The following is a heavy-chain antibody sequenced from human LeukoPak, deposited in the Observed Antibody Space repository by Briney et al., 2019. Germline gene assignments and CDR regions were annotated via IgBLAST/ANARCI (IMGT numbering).Heavy chain of an antibody. V-gene: IGHV3-53*01. CDR3: ARRAGEYSHPYDY. Sequence: GGSLRLSCAASGFTVSSNSMSWVRQAPGKGLEWVSVIYSGGSTYYADSVKGRFTISRDNSKNTLYLQMNSLRADDTAVYYCARRAGEYSHPYDYWGQGTLVTVSS. J-gene: IGHJ4*02. CDR1: GFTVSSNS. CDR2: IYSGGST. D-gene: IGHD4-17*01.